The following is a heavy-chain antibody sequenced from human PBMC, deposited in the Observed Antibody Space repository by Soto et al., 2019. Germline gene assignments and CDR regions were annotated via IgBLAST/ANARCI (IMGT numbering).Heavy chain of an antibody. J-gene: IGHJ6*02. CDR1: GYTFTSYG. CDR3: GGSSRSYYYYGMDV. Sequence: ASVKVSCKASGYTFTSYGISWVRQAPGQGLEWMGWISAYNGNTNYAQKLQGRVTMTTDTSTSTAYMELRSLRSDDTAVCYCGGSSRSYYYYGMDVWGQGTTVTVSS. CDR2: ISAYNGNT. V-gene: IGHV1-18*01. D-gene: IGHD2-2*01.